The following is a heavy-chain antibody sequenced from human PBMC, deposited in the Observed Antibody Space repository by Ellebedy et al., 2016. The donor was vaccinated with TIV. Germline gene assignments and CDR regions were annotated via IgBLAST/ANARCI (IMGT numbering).Heavy chain of an antibody. CDR3: ARHADGAWYALDY. CDR2: VSDGGTT. CDR1: GSSISGYF. D-gene: IGHD6-19*01. J-gene: IGHJ4*02. Sequence: MPSETLSLTCADSGSSISGYFWSWVRQPPGKGLEWVAYVSDGGTTGYNHSLKSRVSISLDQSKNLFSLKLGSVTAADTAVDYCARHADGAWYALDYWGQGTRVTVSS. V-gene: IGHV4-59*08.